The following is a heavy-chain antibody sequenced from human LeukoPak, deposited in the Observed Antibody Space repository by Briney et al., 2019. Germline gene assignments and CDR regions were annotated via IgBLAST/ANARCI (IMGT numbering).Heavy chain of an antibody. V-gene: IGHV3-30*03. CDR1: GFTFSSYA. J-gene: IGHJ4*01. CDR2: ISYDGSKK. D-gene: IGHD3-3*01. Sequence: GNSLRLSCAASGFTFSSYAVHWVRQAPGKGLEWVAIISYDGSKKYYADSVKGRFTISRDKSQNTLHLHMSSLRSEDTAVYYCARDRAENTYYDFWSGYSFDYWGQEPWSPSPQ. CDR3: ARDRAENTYYDFWSGYSFDY.